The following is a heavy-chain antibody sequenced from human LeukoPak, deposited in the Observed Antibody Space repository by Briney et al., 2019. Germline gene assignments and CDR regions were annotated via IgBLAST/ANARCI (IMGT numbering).Heavy chain of an antibody. CDR1: GGSISYYY. CDR2: IYYTGNT. D-gene: IGHD3-9*01. Sequence: SETLSLTCTVSGGSISYYYWNWIRQPPGKGLEWIGYIYYTGNTNYNPSLKSRVTISVDTSKNQFSLKLSSVTAADTAVYYCARTYYDILTGYYSGGGPFDYWGQGTLVTVSS. V-gene: IGHV4-59*08. J-gene: IGHJ4*02. CDR3: ARTYYDILTGYYSGGGPFDY.